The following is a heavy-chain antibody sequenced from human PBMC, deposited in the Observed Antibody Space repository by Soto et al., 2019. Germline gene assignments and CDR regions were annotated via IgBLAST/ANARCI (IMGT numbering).Heavy chain of an antibody. D-gene: IGHD2-15*01. Sequence: GASVKVSCKASGYTFTSYDINWVRQATGQGLEWMGWMNPNSGNTGYAQKFQGRVTMTRNTSISTAYMELSSLRSEDTAVYYYARGPHLQYCSGGSCYSDYWGQGTLVTVSS. V-gene: IGHV1-8*01. CDR1: GYTFTSYD. J-gene: IGHJ4*02. CDR2: MNPNSGNT. CDR3: ARGPHLQYCSGGSCYSDY.